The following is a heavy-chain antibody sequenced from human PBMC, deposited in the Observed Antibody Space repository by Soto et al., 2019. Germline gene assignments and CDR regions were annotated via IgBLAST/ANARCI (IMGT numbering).Heavy chain of an antibody. CDR2: IYPGDSDT. CDR1: GYSFSRYW. J-gene: IGHJ3*01. CDR3: ARDTFSGDSSGPHY. V-gene: IGHV5-51*01. D-gene: IGHD3-22*01. Sequence: GESLKISCKGSGYSFSRYWIAWVRQTPGKGLEWMGLIYPGDSDTRYSPSFQGQVTISADKSITTAYLQWSSLKASDTAIYYCARDTFSGDSSGPHYWGQGTMVTVSS.